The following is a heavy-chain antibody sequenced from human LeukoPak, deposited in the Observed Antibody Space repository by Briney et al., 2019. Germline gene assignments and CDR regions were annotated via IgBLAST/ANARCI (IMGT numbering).Heavy chain of an antibody. CDR1: GASISSHY. CDR2: TSGSS. V-gene: IGHV4-59*11. Sequence: PSETLSLTCAVSGASISSHYWSWIRQPPGKGLEWIGYTSGSSSDNPYLKSRVAVSVDPSQNQVSLSLTSVTAADTAVYYCARVLAIFGLDTTDFYMDVWGKGTTVTVSS. D-gene: IGHD3/OR15-3a*01. CDR3: ARVLAIFGLDTTDFYMDV. J-gene: IGHJ6*03.